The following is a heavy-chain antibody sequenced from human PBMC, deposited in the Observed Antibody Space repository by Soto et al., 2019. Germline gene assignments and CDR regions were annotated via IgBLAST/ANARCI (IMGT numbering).Heavy chain of an antibody. Sequence: PVGSLRLSCAASGFTFSTYAMNWVRQPPGKGLEWVSSISGSGAYTYYADSVQGRFTISRDNSKNTLNLQMNSLRAEDTAVYYCARDRHPYSTKYYFDYWSQGTLVTVSS. CDR1: GFTFSTYA. CDR3: ARDRHPYSTKYYFDY. J-gene: IGHJ4*02. CDR2: ISGSGAYT. D-gene: IGHD2-2*01. V-gene: IGHV3-23*01.